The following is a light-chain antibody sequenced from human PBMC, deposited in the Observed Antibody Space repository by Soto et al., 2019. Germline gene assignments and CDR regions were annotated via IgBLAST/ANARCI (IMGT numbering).Light chain of an antibody. Sequence: EIVLTQSPATLYLSPGERATLYCRASQSVSSYLAWYQQKPGQAPRLLIYDASNRATGLPARFSGSGSGTDFTRTISDVQPEDFALYYCHQRQSWPRTFGQGTEVDIK. J-gene: IGKJ1*01. V-gene: IGKV3-11*01. CDR1: QSVSSY. CDR3: HQRQSWPRT. CDR2: DAS.